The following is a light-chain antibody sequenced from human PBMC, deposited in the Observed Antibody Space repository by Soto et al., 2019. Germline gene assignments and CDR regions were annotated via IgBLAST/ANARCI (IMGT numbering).Light chain of an antibody. CDR3: QQYNSYWT. CDR1: QTVSRW. V-gene: IGKV1-5*01. CDR2: DAS. Sequence: DIQLTQTPSTLSASVGDEGTITCRASQTVSRWLAWYQQKPGRAPHLLIYDASTLESGVPSRFSGSGFGTEFTLTISSLQPDDFATYYCQQYNSYWTFGQGTKVDI. J-gene: IGKJ1*01.